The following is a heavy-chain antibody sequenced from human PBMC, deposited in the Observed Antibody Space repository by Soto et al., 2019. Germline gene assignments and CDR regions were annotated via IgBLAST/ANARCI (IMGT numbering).Heavy chain of an antibody. J-gene: IGHJ6*03. CDR1: GASISSYH. CDR2: ISDSGST. D-gene: IGHD2-2*01. V-gene: IGHV4-59*01. CDR3: AREIGYCTTTSCHAGPLYYYMDV. Sequence: PSETLSLTCTVSGASISSYHWSWIRQPPGKGLEWIGSISDSGSTNYNPSLKSRVTISVDTSKNQFSLKLTSVTAADTAVYHCAREIGYCTTTSCHAGPLYYYMDVWGKGTTVTVSS.